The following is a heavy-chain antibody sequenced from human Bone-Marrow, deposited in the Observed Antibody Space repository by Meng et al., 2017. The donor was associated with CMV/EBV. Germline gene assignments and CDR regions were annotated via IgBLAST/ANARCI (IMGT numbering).Heavy chain of an antibody. J-gene: IGHJ6*02. D-gene: IGHD3-22*01. CDR1: GFTFSNYA. CDR2: LSGSGGYT. Sequence: GESLKISCAASGFTFSNYAMTWVRQAPGKGLEWVSVLSGSGGYTYSADSVKGRFTISRDNSKNMLYLQMSSLRGEDTAVYYCAKDLVTMIDDYGMDVWGQGTTVTVSS. CDR3: AKDLVTMIDDYGMDV. V-gene: IGHV3-23*01.